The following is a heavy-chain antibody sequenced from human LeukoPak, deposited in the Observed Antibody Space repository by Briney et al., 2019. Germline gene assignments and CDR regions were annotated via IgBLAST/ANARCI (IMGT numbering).Heavy chain of an antibody. D-gene: IGHD2-8*01. J-gene: IGHJ6*02. CDR3: ARDSTRDAPDYYYYGMDV. Sequence: GGSLRLSCAASGFTVSSNYMSWVRQAPGKGLEWVPVIYSGGSTYYADSVKGRFTISRDNSKNTLYLQMNSLRAEDTAVYYCARDSTRDAPDYYYYGMDVWGQGTTVTVPS. CDR1: GFTVSSNY. CDR2: IYSGGST. V-gene: IGHV3-66*01.